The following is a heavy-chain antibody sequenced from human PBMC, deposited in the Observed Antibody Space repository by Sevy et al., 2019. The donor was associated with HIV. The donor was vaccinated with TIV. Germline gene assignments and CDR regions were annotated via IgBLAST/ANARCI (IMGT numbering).Heavy chain of an antibody. J-gene: IGHJ4*02. D-gene: IGHD2-15*01. V-gene: IGHV6-1*01. CDR2: TYYRSKWYT. CDR1: GDSVSSNRAA. Sequence: SQTLSLTCVISGDSVSSNRAAWNWIRQSPSRGLEWLGRTYYRSKWYTDYAVSVKRRITINPETSKNQVSLQLNSVTPEDTDVYYCTRGAHSLDYWGQGTLVTVSS. CDR3: TRGAHSLDY.